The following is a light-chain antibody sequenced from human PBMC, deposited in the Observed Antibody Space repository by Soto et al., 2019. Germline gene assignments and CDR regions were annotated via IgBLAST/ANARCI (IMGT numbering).Light chain of an antibody. CDR1: GSDVGTYNY. CDR3: TLYIRSTTV. CDR2: EVS. V-gene: IGLV2-14*01. J-gene: IGLJ2*01. Sequence: QSALTQPASVSGSPGQSITISCTGTGSDVGTYNYVSWYQHHPDKAPKLMISEVSNRPSGVSDRFSGSKSGNTASLTISGLQAEDEADYYCTLYIRSTTVVGGGTKVTVL.